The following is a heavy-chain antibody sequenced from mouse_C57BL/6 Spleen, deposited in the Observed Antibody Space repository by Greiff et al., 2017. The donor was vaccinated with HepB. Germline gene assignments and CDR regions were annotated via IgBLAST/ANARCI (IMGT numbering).Heavy chain of an antibody. CDR2: ISSGSSTI. Sequence: VQLKESGGGLVKPGGSLKLSCAASGFTFSDYGMHWVRQAPEKGLEWVAYISSGSSTIYYADTVKGRFTISRDNAKNTLFLQMTSLRSEDTAMYYWARYDYDVWYFDVWGTGTTVTVSS. J-gene: IGHJ1*03. CDR1: GFTFSDYG. D-gene: IGHD2-4*01. CDR3: ARYDYDVWYFDV. V-gene: IGHV5-17*01.